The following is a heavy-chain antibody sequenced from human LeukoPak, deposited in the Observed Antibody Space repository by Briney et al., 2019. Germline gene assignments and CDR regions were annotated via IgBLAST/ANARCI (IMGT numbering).Heavy chain of an antibody. CDR2: IYDSGST. CDR3: AREMATSGYYYYYMDV. CDR1: GGSISSYY. Sequence: SETLSLTCIVSGGSISSYYWSWIRQPPGKGLEWIGYIYDSGSTSYNPSLKSRVIISVDTSKNQFSLRLSSVTAADTAVYYCAREMATSGYYYYYMDVWGKGTTVTVSS. V-gene: IGHV4-59*01. J-gene: IGHJ6*03. D-gene: IGHD5-24*01.